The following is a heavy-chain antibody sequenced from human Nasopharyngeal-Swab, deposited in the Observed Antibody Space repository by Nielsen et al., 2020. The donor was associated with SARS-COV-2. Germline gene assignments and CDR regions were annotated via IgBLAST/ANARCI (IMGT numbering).Heavy chain of an antibody. D-gene: IGHD2-15*01. Sequence: GESLKISCQGSGYSFTSYWIGWVRQMSGKGLEWMGIIYPGDSDTRYSPSFQGQVTISADKSISTAYLQWSSLKASDTAMYYCARRVGYCSGGSCYFDYWGQGTLVTVSS. CDR1: GYSFTSYW. J-gene: IGHJ4*02. CDR2: IYPGDSDT. CDR3: ARRVGYCSGGSCYFDY. V-gene: IGHV5-51*01.